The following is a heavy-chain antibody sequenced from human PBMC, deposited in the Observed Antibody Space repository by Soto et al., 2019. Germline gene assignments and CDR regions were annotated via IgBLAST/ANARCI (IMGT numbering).Heavy chain of an antibody. CDR1: GFTFSSYW. D-gene: IGHD3-10*01. V-gene: IGHV3-7*01. CDR3: ARVSGSIKPPYYFDY. CDR2: IKQDGSEK. J-gene: IGHJ4*02. Sequence: VQLVESGGGLVQPGGSLRLSCAASGFTFSSYWMSWVRQAPGKGLEWVANIKQDGSEKYYVDSVKGRFTISRDNAKNSLYLQMNSLRAEDTAVYYCARVSGSIKPPYYFDYWGQGTLVTVSS.